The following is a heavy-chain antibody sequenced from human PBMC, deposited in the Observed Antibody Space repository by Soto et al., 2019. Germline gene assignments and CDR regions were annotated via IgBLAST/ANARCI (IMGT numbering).Heavy chain of an antibody. CDR2: ISSSSSTI. Sequence: EVQLVESGGGLVQPGGSLRLSCAASGFTFSSYSMNWVRQAPGKGLEWVSYISSSSSTIYYADSVKGRFTISRDNAKNSLYLQMNSLRDADTAVYYWAREGIVVVVAAFDDWGQGTLVTVSS. V-gene: IGHV3-48*02. D-gene: IGHD2-15*01. CDR3: AREGIVVVVAAFDD. J-gene: IGHJ4*02. CDR1: GFTFSSYS.